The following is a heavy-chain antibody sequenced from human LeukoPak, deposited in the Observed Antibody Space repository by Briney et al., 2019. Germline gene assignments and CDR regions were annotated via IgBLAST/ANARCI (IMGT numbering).Heavy chain of an antibody. D-gene: IGHD3-10*01. Sequence: GGSLRLSCAASGFTVSSNYMSWVRQAPGKGLEWVSVIYSGGSTYYADSVKGRFTISRDNSKNTLYLQMNSLRAEDTAVYYCAREDYYGSGSYYSWMGSFWDFDIWGPGTLVTVSS. CDR3: AREDYYGSGSYYSWMGSFWDFDI. V-gene: IGHV3-66*01. CDR1: GFTVSSNY. CDR2: IYSGGST. J-gene: IGHJ2*01.